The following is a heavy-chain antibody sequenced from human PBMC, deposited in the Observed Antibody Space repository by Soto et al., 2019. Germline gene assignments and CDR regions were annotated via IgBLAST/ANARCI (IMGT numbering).Heavy chain of an antibody. J-gene: IGHJ4*02. CDR1: GGSISNYY. D-gene: IGHD4-17*01. V-gene: IGHV4-59*08. CDR2: IYYSGST. CDR3: ARNYGDYVDY. Sequence: QVQLQESGPGLVKPSETLSLTCTVSGGSISNYYWSWVRQPPGKGLECIGYIYYSGSTNDNPSLKSRITISVDTSKNQFSLKLSSVTAADTAVYYCARNYGDYVDYWGQGTLVTVSS.